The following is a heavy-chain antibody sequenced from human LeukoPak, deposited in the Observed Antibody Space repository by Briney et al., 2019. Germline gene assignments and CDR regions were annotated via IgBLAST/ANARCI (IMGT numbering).Heavy chain of an antibody. CDR2: INPSGGST. V-gene: IGHV1-46*01. CDR3: ARDRGVVVPAATFDY. J-gene: IGHJ4*02. CDR1: GYTFTGYY. D-gene: IGHD2-2*01. Sequence: ASVKVSCKASGYTFTGYYMHWVRQAPGQGLEWMGIINPSGGSTSYAQKFQGRVTMTRDTSISTAYMELSRLRSDDAAVYYCARDRGVVVPAATFDYWGQGTLVTVSS.